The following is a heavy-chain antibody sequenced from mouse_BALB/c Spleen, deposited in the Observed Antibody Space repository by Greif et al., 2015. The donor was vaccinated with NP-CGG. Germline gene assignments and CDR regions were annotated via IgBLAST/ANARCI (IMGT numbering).Heavy chain of an antibody. CDR3: ARNDGFAY. V-gene: IGHV14-3*02. D-gene: IGHD2-12*01. CDR1: GFNIKDTY. CDR2: IDPANGNT. Sequence: EVQVVESGAELGKPGDSVKLSCTASGFNIKDTYIHWVKQRPEQGPEWIGRIDPANGNTKYDPKFQGKATITADTSSNTAYLQLSSLTSEDTAVYYCARNDGFAYWGQGTLVTVSA. J-gene: IGHJ3*01.